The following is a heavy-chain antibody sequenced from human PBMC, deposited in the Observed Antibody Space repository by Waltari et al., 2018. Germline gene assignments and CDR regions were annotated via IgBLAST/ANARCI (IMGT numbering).Heavy chain of an antibody. Sequence: QLQLQESGSGLVKPSQTLSLTCAVSGGSISSGGYSWSWIRQPPGKGLEWIGYIYHSGSTYYNPSLKSRVTISVDRSKNQFSLKLSSVTAADTAVYYCARVRWGSYRTRHCYYMDVWGKGTTVTVSS. D-gene: IGHD3-16*02. CDR3: ARVRWGSYRTRHCYYMDV. V-gene: IGHV4-30-2*01. CDR1: GGSISSGGYS. CDR2: IYHSGST. J-gene: IGHJ6*03.